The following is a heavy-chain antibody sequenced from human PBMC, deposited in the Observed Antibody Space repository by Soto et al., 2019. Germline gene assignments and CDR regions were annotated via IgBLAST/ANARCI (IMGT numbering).Heavy chain of an antibody. J-gene: IGHJ4*02. Sequence: GGSLRLSCAASGFTFSSYSMNWVRQAPGKGLEWVSYISSSSNKYYADSVKGRFTISRDNSKNTLYLQMNSLRAEDTAVYYCARDYDSSGYPRYYFDYWGQGTLVTVSS. CDR1: GFTFSSYS. CDR3: ARDYDSSGYPRYYFDY. V-gene: IGHV3-48*01. CDR2: ISSSSNK. D-gene: IGHD3-22*01.